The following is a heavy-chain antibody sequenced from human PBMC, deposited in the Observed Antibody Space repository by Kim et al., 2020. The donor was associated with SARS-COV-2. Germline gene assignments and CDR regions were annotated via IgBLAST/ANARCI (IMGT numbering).Heavy chain of an antibody. CDR3: ATRGTTTMLGDFDH. D-gene: IGHD3-10*02. V-gene: IGHV1-46*01. CDR2: VSPSGDRT. J-gene: IGHJ4*02. Sequence: ASVKVSCKASGFTFTNYYIHWVRQAPGQGLEWMGRVSPSGDRTTYAQNFQGRVTMTSDTSTSTAYMELSSLRYEDTAVYYCATRGTTTMLGDFDHWGRGTLVAVSS. CDR1: GFTFTNYY.